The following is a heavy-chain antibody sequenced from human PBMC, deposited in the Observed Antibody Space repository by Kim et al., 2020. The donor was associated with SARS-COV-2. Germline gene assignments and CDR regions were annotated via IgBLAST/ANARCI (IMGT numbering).Heavy chain of an antibody. V-gene: IGHV4-34*01. J-gene: IGHJ4*02. D-gene: IGHD6-19*01. Sequence: KSRVTISVDTSKNQFSLKLSSVTAADTAVYYCARAKTARSSGWYLYYFDYWGQGTLVTVSS. CDR3: ARAKTARSSGWYLYYFDY.